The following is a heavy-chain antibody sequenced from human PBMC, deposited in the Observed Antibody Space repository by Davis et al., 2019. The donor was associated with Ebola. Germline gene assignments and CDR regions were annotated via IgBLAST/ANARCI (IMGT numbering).Heavy chain of an antibody. V-gene: IGHV4-39*01. D-gene: IGHD3-22*01. J-gene: IGHJ3*02. CDR3: ARQTYYYDSSGYPDAFDI. CDR2: IYYSGST. CDR1: GGSISSSSYY. Sequence: PSETLSLTCTVSGGSISSSSYYWGWIRQPPGKGLEWIGSIYYSGSTYYNPSLKSRVTISVDTSKNQFSLKLSSVTAADTAVYYCARQTYYYDSSGYPDAFDIWGQGTMVTVSS.